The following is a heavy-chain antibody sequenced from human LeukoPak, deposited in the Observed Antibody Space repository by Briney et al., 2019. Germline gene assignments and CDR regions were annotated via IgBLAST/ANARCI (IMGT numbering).Heavy chain of an antibody. CDR3: ARLPGGY. D-gene: IGHD1-26*01. CDR1: GGSLSSTSSY. V-gene: IGHV4-39*01. Sequence: SEPLSLTCTVSGGSLSSTSSYWGWIRQPPGKGLEWIGYIHYGGNTNYNPSLKSRVTISFDTSKNQSSLNLISATAADTAVYYCARLPGGYWGQGTLVIVSS. J-gene: IGHJ4*02. CDR2: IHYGGNT.